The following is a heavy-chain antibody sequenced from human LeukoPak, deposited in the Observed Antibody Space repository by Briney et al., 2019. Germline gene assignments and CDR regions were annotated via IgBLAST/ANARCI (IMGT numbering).Heavy chain of an antibody. V-gene: IGHV4-34*01. Sequence: PSETLSLTCAVYGGSFSGYYWSWIRQPPGKGLEWIGEINHSGSTNYNPSLKSRVTISVDTSKNQFSLKLSSVTAADTAVYYCARARGRGLQWLYYYYMDVWGKGTTVTVSS. J-gene: IGHJ6*03. CDR1: GGSFSGYY. CDR3: ARARGRGLQWLYYYYMDV. D-gene: IGHD5-24*01. CDR2: INHSGST.